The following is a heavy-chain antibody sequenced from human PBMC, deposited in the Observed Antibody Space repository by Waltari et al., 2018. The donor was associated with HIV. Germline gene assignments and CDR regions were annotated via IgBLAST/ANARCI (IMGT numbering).Heavy chain of an antibody. V-gene: IGHV1-69*04. CDR2: IIPAIGIA. Sequence: VQLVQSGAEVKKPGSSVRVSCKASGDTLSNYAVSWVRQAPGQGLEWMGRIIPAIGIAMNKENFQGRVTMNADKSTNSAYMELGGLRSEETGLYFCTLGRIDDIRSGRENLGGFDPWGPGTLVTVSS. CDR1: GDTLSNYA. CDR3: TLGRIDDIRSGRENLGGFDP. D-gene: IGHD3-3*01. J-gene: IGHJ5*02.